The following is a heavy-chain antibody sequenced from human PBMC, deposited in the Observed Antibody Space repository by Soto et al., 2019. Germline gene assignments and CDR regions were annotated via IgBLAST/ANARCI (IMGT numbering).Heavy chain of an antibody. J-gene: IGHJ5*01. CDR1: CASITTYY. CDR2: ISYSGST. V-gene: IGHV4-59*01. Sequence: XETLSIPWSVACASITTYYWSWIRQPPGKGLEWIGSISYSGSTKYNPSPESRVMISLDTSKNQCSLRLTSVTAADTALYYCARDWDSSGLFDSWGQGALVTVSS. D-gene: IGHD3-10*01. CDR3: ARDWDSSGLFDS.